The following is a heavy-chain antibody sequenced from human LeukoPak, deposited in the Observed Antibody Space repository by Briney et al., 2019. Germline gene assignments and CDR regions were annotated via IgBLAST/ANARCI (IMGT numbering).Heavy chain of an antibody. V-gene: IGHV3-23*01. D-gene: IGHD6-6*01. CDR1: GFTFRNYA. CDR2: ISHTGGDT. CDR3: AKGAIQYASSPEAFDI. Sequence: GGSLRLSCAASGFTFRNYAVSWVRQAPGKGLEWVSHISHTGGDTYYADSVKGRFTISRDNSKNTLLLQMNSLRAEDTAIYYCAKGAIQYASSPEAFDIWAQGTTVTVSS. J-gene: IGHJ3*02.